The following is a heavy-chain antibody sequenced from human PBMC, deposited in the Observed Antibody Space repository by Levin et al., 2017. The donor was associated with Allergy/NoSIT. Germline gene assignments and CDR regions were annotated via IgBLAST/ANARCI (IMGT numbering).Heavy chain of an antibody. CDR2: INHSGST. CDR3: ARPYCSGGSCYQYYYYGMDV. V-gene: IGHV4-34*01. CDR1: GGSFSGYY. J-gene: IGHJ6*02. Sequence: PSQTLSLTCAVYGGSFSGYYWSWIRQPPGKGLEWIGEINHSGSTNYNPSLKSRVTISVDTSKNQFSLKLSSVTAADTAVYYCARPYCSGGSCYQYYYYGMDVWGQGTTVTVSS. D-gene: IGHD2-15*01.